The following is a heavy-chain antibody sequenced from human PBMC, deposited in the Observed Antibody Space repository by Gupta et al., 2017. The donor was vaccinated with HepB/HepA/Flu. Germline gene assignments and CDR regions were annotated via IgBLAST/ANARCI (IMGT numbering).Heavy chain of an antibody. CDR1: GFTLRSYE. V-gene: IGHV3-48*03. CDR3: AREDYGGTYYFDY. Sequence: EVQLVESGGGLVQPGGSLRLSGAASGFTLRSYEMDWVRQAPGKGLEWVSYISSSGSTIYYADSVKGRFTISRDNAKNSLYLQMNSLRAEDTAVYYCAREDYGGTYYFDYWGQGTLVTVSS. D-gene: IGHD4-23*01. J-gene: IGHJ4*02. CDR2: ISSSGSTI.